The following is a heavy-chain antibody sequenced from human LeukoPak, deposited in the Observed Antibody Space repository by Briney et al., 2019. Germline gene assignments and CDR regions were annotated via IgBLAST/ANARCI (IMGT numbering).Heavy chain of an antibody. CDR2: ISYGGRNK. Sequence: GRSLRLSCAASGFTFSSYAMHWVRQAPGKGLEGVAVISYGGRNKYYADSVKGRFTISRDNSKNTLYLQITSLRAEDTAVYSCARDGGYGSGSYSPYYFDYWGQGTLVTASS. J-gene: IGHJ4*02. CDR1: GFTFSSYA. V-gene: IGHV3-30*04. CDR3: ARDGGYGSGSYSPYYFDY. D-gene: IGHD3-10*01.